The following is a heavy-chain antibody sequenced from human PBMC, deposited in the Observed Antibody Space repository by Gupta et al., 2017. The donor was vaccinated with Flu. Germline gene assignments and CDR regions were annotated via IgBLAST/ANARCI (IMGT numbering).Heavy chain of an antibody. J-gene: IGHJ4*02. CDR2: IYPGDSDT. CDR1: SVNYYW. V-gene: IGHV5-51*01. Sequence: SVNYYWIGWVSQLTGKGLEWMGIIYPGDSDTRYSPSFQGQVTFSADRASTTAYLQWSSLKASDTAIYYCARQRDRGSSLDSWGLGTLVTVSS. D-gene: IGHD6-6*01. CDR3: ARQRDRGSSLDS.